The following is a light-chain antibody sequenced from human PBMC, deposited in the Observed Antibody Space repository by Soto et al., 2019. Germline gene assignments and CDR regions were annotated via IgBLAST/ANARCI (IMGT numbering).Light chain of an antibody. Sequence: QSALTQPASVSGSPGQSITISCTGTSSDVGGYNYVSWYQQHPGKAPKLMIYDVSNRPSGVSNRFSGSKSGNMASLTISGLQAEDEADYYCSSYTSSSTLSWVFGTGTKVTVL. J-gene: IGLJ1*01. CDR2: DVS. CDR1: SSDVGGYNY. CDR3: SSYTSSSTLSWV. V-gene: IGLV2-14*01.